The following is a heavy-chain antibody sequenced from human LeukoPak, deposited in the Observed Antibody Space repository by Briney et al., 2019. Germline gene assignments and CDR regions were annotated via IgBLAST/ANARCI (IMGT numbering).Heavy chain of an antibody. CDR2: INPNSGGT. CDR3: AREGGYCSSTSCYVGY. V-gene: IGHV1-2*02. Sequence: ASVKFSCKASGYTFTGYYMHWVRQAPGQGLEWMGWINPNSGGTNYAQKFQGRVTMIRDTSISTAYMELSRLRSDDTAVYYCAREGGYCSSTSCYVGYWGQGTLVTVSS. D-gene: IGHD2-2*01. CDR1: GYTFTGYY. J-gene: IGHJ4*02.